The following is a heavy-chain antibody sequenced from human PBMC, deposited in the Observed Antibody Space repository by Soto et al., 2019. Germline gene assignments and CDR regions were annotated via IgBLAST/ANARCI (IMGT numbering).Heavy chain of an antibody. D-gene: IGHD3-22*01. CDR3: ARVAANYYESRGLFKPYWYHDI. J-gene: IGHJ2*01. CDR1: GGTFGTSG. V-gene: IGHV1-69*06. CDR2: IVPLFGTT. Sequence: QLQLVQSGAELKEPGSSVKVSCKASGGTFGTSGVSWVRQVPGRGLEWMGRIVPLFGTTDYVQKFQGLVTMTADTSTGTAYIELDSLTSDDTAFYYCARVAANYYESRGLFKPYWYHDIWGHGTLVTVS.